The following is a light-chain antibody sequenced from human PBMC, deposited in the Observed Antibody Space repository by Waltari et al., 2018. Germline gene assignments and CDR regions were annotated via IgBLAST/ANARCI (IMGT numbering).Light chain of an antibody. V-gene: IGKV1-39*01. CDR2: AAS. CDR3: QQQYKAPWT. CDR1: QTIATY. J-gene: IGKJ1*01. Sequence: DIQMTQSPSSLSAFVGDRVTITCRPSQTIATYLNWYQQKPGEAPKLLIYAASTLQGGVPSRLNGSGSRTDFALTISSLQPEDFATYFCQQQYKAPWTFGRGTDVEVK.